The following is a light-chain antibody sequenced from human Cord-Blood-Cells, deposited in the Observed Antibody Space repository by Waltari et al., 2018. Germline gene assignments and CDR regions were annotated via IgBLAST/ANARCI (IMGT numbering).Light chain of an antibody. V-gene: IGLV2-14*01. CDR1: SRYVGGYNY. CDR3: SSYTSSSTLV. Sequence: QSALTQPASVSGSPGQSITLPCTGTSRYVGGYNYVSWYQQHPGKAPKLMIYEVSNRPSGVSNRFSGSKSGNTASLTISGLQAEDEADYYCSSYTSSSTLVFGGGTKLTVL. CDR2: EVS. J-gene: IGLJ3*02.